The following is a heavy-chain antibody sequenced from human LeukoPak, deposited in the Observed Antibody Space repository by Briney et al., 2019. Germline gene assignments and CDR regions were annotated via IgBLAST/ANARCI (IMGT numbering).Heavy chain of an antibody. CDR3: ARASSPEWLSYYFDY. D-gene: IGHD6-19*01. CDR2: AYYSGLT. CDR1: RDSVSRSSYY. V-gene: IGHV4-39*07. Sequence: SETLSLTCSVSRDSVSRSSYYWGWIRQPPGKGLEWLGSAYYSGLTYYNSSLKSRLQISIDTSKDQISLKLISVTAADTAVYYCARASSPEWLSYYFDYWGQGTLVTVSS. J-gene: IGHJ4*02.